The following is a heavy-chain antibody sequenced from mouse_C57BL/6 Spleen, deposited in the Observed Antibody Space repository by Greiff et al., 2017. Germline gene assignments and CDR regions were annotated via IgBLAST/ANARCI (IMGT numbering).Heavy chain of an antibody. J-gene: IGHJ3*01. CDR1: GFTFSNYW. CDR3: TTGASWFAY. CDR2: IRLKSDNYAT. Sequence: EVHLVESGGGLVQPGGSMKLSCVASGFTFSNYWMNWVRQSPEKGLEWVAQIRLKSDNYATHYAESVKGRFTISRDDSKSSVYLQMNNLRAEDTGIYYCTTGASWFAYWGQGTLVTVSA. V-gene: IGHV6-3*01. D-gene: IGHD4-1*01.